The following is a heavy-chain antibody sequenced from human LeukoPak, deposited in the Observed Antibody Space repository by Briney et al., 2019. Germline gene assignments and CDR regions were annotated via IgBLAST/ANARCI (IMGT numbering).Heavy chain of an antibody. J-gene: IGHJ5*02. CDR2: ISSTGST. Sequence: SETLSLTCSVSGGSISNYYWSWIRQPAGKGLEWIGLISSTGSTNYNPSLKSRVTMSIDTSKNQFSLKLSSVTAADTAVYYCARDMAVAPYNWFDPWGQGTLVTVSS. CDR3: ARDMAVAPYNWFDP. D-gene: IGHD6-19*01. CDR1: GGSISNYY. V-gene: IGHV4-4*07.